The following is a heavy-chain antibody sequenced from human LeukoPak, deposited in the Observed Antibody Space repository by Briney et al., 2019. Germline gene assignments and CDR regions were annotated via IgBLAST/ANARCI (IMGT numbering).Heavy chain of an antibody. CDR1: GFTFSSYG. V-gene: IGHV3-30*19. J-gene: IGHJ4*02. Sequence: TGRSLRLSCAASGFTFSSYGMHWVRQAPGKGLEWVAVISYDGNNKYYADSVKGRFTISRDNSKNTLYLQMNSLRAEDTAVYYCARGIAGYCSSTSCYRGVTDWGQGTLVTVSS. CDR2: ISYDGNNK. CDR3: ARGIAGYCSSTSCYRGVTD. D-gene: IGHD2-2*02.